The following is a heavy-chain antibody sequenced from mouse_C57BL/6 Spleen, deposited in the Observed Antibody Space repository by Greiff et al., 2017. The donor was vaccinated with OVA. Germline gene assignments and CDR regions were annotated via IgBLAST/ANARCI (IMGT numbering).Heavy chain of an antibody. Sequence: EVQLQESGAELVRPGASVKLSCTASGFNIKDYYMHWVKQRPEQGLEWIGRIDPEDGDTEYAPKFQGKATMTADTSSNTAYLQLSSLTSEDTAVYYCTTQSYYGYDDYYAMDYWGQGTSVTVSS. CDR1: GFNIKDYY. J-gene: IGHJ4*01. CDR2: IDPEDGDT. V-gene: IGHV14-1*01. CDR3: TTQSYYGYDDYYAMDY. D-gene: IGHD2-2*01.